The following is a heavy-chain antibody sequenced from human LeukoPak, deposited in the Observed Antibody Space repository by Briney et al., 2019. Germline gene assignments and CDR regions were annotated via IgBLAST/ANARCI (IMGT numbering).Heavy chain of an antibody. V-gene: IGHV1-2*02. J-gene: IGHJ4*02. CDR1: GYTFTGYY. D-gene: IGHD2-2*01. Sequence: GASVKVSCKASGYTFTGYYMHWVRQAPGQGLEWMGWINPNSGGTNYAQKFQGRVTMTRDTSISTAYMELSRLRSEDTAVYYCASPMAPVVPAPFDYWGQGTLVTVSS. CDR3: ASPMAPVVPAPFDY. CDR2: INPNSGGT.